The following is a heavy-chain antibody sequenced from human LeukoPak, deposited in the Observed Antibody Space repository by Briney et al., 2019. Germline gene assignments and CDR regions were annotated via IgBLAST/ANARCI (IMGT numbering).Heavy chain of an antibody. CDR3: ARSGPALGYSSGWYIDY. CDR2: ISAYNGNT. CDR1: GYTFTNYG. V-gene: IGHV1-18*01. D-gene: IGHD6-19*01. Sequence: GASVKVSCKASGYTFTNYGISWVRQAPGQGLEWMGWISAYNGNTNYAQKLQGRVTMTTDTSTSTAYMELRSLRSDDTAVYYCARSGPALGYSSGWYIDYWGQGTLVTVSS. J-gene: IGHJ4*02.